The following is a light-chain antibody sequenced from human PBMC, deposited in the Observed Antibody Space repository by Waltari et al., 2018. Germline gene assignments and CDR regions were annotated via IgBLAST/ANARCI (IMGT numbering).Light chain of an antibody. Sequence: DIQMTQSPSSLSASVGDRVTIPCRASQSISSYLNWYQQKPGKAPKLLIYAAYSLQSGVPSRFSGSGSGTDFTLTISSLQPEDFATYYCQQSYSTPPYTFGQGTKLEIK. CDR2: AAY. CDR1: QSISSY. V-gene: IGKV1-39*01. J-gene: IGKJ2*01. CDR3: QQSYSTPPYT.